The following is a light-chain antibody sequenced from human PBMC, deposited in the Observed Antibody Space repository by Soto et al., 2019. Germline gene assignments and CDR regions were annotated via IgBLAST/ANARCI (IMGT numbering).Light chain of an antibody. CDR2: GAS. Sequence: ILVSQSPDTLSLTPGERVTLSCRASRTVSNRLAWYQHKPGQAPRLLISGASTGATGIPPRFRGSGSGTEFTLTVDTLQSEDIAIYYCHHYNSWPYTFGQGTKVDIK. CDR1: RTVSNR. V-gene: IGKV3-15*01. J-gene: IGKJ2*01. CDR3: HHYNSWPYT.